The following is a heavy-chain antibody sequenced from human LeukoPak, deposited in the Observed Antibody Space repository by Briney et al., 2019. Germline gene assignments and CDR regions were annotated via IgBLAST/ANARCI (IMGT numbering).Heavy chain of an antibody. V-gene: IGHV3-53*01. CDR1: GFTVSSNY. CDR2: IYSGGST. J-gene: IGHJ5*02. Sequence: GGSLRLSCAASGFTVSSNYMSWVRQAPGKGLEWVSVIYSGGSTSYADSAKGRFTISRDNSKNTLHLQMNSLRAEDTAVDYCARLNTRGYENWFDPWGQGTLVTVST. CDR3: ARLNTRGYENWFDP. D-gene: IGHD3-3*01.